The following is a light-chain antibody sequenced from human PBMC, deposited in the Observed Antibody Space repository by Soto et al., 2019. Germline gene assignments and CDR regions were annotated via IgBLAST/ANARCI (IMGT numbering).Light chain of an antibody. CDR3: QQYTTYPYT. CDR1: QSLRNW. Sequence: DIHMTQSPSTLSASVGDRVTITCRASQSLRNWLAWYQQTPGKAPKLLIFDASNLQSGVPSRFSGSGYGTEFTLTISGLQPDDFASYYCQQYTTYPYTFGQGTKLEI. J-gene: IGKJ2*01. CDR2: DAS. V-gene: IGKV1-5*01.